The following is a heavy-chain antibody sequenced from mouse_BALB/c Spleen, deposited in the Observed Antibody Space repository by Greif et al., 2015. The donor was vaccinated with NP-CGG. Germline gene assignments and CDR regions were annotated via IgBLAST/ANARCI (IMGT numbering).Heavy chain of an antibody. CDR3: ARGGITTGWYFDV. CDR1: GYSFTGYF. D-gene: IGHD2-4*01. J-gene: IGHJ1*01. V-gene: IGHV1-20*02. Sequence: EVRLQQSGPELVKPGASVKISYKASGYSFTGYFMNWVMQSHGKSLEWIGRINPYNGDTFYNQKFKGKATLTVDKSSSTAHTELRSLASEDSAVYYCARGGITTGWYFDVWGAGTTVTVSS. CDR2: INPYNGDT.